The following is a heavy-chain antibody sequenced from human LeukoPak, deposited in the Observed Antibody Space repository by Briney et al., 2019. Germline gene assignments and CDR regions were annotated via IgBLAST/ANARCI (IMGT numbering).Heavy chain of an antibody. V-gene: IGHV5-51*01. CDR1: GYSFTNYW. CDR3: ARAGYSDYGY. Sequence: GESLKISCKGSGYSFTNYWIAWVRQMPGKGLEWMGLINPRDSDARYSPSFQGQVTISADKSISTAYLQWSGLKASDTAMYYCARAGYSDYGYWGQGTLVTVSS. J-gene: IGHJ4*02. D-gene: IGHD4-11*01. CDR2: INPRDSDA.